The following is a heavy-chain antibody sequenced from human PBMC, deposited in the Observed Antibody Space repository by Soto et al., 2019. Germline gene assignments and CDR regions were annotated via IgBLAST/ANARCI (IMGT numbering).Heavy chain of an antibody. Sequence: QVQLVESGGGVVQPGRSLRLSCAASGFTFSSYAMHWVRQAPGKGLEWVAVISYDGSNKYYADSVKGRFTISRDNSKNTLYLQMNRLRGEDTAVYYCARDPLPTMITFGGVIDTKWSYYFDYWGQGTLVTVCS. D-gene: IGHD3-16*02. J-gene: IGHJ4*02. CDR2: ISYDGSNK. CDR3: ARDPLPTMITFGGVIDTKWSYYFDY. CDR1: GFTFSSYA. V-gene: IGHV3-30-3*01.